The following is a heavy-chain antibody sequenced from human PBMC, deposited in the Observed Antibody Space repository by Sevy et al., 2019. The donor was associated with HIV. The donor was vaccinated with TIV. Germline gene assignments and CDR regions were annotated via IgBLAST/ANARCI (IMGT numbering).Heavy chain of an antibody. CDR2: ITSSGGTI. V-gene: IGHV3-48*01. J-gene: IGHJ3*02. CDR1: GFTFSSYD. Sequence: GGSLRLSCAASGFTFSSYDMNWVRQAPGKGLEWVSFITSSGGTIYYAESVKGRFTVSRDSAENSLYLQMNSLRVEDTAVYYCARDKMGGSFDIWGQGTMVTVSS. D-gene: IGHD3-16*01. CDR3: ARDKMGGSFDI.